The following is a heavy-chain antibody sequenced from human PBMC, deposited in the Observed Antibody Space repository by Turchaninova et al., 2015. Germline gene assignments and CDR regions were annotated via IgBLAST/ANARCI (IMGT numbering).Heavy chain of an antibody. D-gene: IGHD1-1*01. J-gene: IGHJ1*01. Sequence: QVQVQESGPGMVGPSEAMSPTCSITGDSNLRNHYYWAWIRPPPGKGLEWIVSVYSSGSTDYNPSLKTRVTISVDTSKKQFSLSLSSVTAADTAIYYCATTGFGSNWISDFHHWGQGTLVTVFS. V-gene: IGHV4-39*01. CDR3: ATTGFGSNWISDFHH. CDR2: VYSSGST. CDR1: GDSNLRNHYY.